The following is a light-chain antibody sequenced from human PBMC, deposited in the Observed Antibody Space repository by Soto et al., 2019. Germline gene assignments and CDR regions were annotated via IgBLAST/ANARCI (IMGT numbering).Light chain of an antibody. CDR1: QSVSIY. CDR2: GAS. Sequence: EIVLTQSPGTLSLSPGERATLSCRASQSVSIYLAWYQQKPGQAPRLLISGASSRATGIPDRFSGSGSGTDFTLTIIRLEAEDFAVYYRQQYGSSPGTFGGGTKVEIK. CDR3: QQYGSSPGT. J-gene: IGKJ4*01. V-gene: IGKV3-20*01.